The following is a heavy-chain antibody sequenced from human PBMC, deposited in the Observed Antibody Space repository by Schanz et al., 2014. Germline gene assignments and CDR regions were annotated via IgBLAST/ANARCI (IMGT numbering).Heavy chain of an antibody. CDR1: GGTFSSFG. D-gene: IGHD2-15*01. CDR2: IIPSLGLA. J-gene: IGHJ5*02. Sequence: QVQLVQSGGEMKKPGSSVKVSCKASGGTFSSFGINWVRQAPGQGLEWMGRIIPSLGLAKYEQKFQDKVTITADSSTTTAYMELSGLRSEDTAVYYCARGRGCTGGSCYSWFDLWGQGTLVTVAS. V-gene: IGHV1-69*04. CDR3: ARGRGCTGGSCYSWFDL.